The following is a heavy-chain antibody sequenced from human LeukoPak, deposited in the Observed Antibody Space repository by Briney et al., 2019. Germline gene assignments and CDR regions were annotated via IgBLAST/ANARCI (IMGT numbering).Heavy chain of an antibody. CDR2: IWNDGSNK. Sequence: PGGSLRLSCAASGFTFSNYGMHWVRQAPGKGLEWVAVIWNDGSNKYYADSVKGRFTISRDNSKNTLYPQMNSLRAEDTAVYYCARDSYYGSGSSPEYWGQGDLVTVSS. CDR3: ARDSYYGSGSSPEY. J-gene: IGHJ4*02. D-gene: IGHD3-10*01. V-gene: IGHV3-33*01. CDR1: GFTFSNYG.